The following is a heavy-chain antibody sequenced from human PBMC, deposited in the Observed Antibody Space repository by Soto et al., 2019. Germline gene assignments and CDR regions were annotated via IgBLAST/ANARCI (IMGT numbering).Heavy chain of an antibody. CDR1: GFTFSNSA. D-gene: IGHD3-10*01. CDR2: ITRDGDKI. Sequence: EVPLVESGGGLVQPGGSLRLSCAASGFTFSNSAMHWVRQPPGEGLQYVASITRDGDKIQYADSVRARFTISRDNYKNTLFLQMGSLRPEDTAVYYCATGSEVWLGEFWRWGQGTLVIVSS. J-gene: IGHJ4*02. V-gene: IGHV3-64*07. CDR3: ATGSEVWLGEFWR.